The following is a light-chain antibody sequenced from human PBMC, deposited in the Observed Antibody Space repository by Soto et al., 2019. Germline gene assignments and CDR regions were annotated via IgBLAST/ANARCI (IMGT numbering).Light chain of an antibody. CDR1: SSNIGSNT. J-gene: IGLJ3*02. V-gene: IGLV1-44*01. CDR2: NNN. CDR3: AAWDDSLNGRV. Sequence: QAVVTQPLSASGTPGQRVTISCSGSSSNIGSNTVNWYQQLPGTAPKLLISNNNQRPSGVPDRFSGSKSGTSASLAISGLQSEDEGDYYCAAWDDSLNGRVFGGRTKLTVL.